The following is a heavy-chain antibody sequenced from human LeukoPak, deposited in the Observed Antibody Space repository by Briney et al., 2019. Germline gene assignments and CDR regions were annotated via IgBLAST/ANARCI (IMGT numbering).Heavy chain of an antibody. CDR2: MNPNSGNT. D-gene: IGHD5-18*01. J-gene: IGHJ6*02. CDR3: ARAIAGYSYGYYYYYGMDV. CDR1: GYTFTSYD. Sequence: ASVKVSCKASGYTFTSYDINWVRQATGQGLEWMGWMNPNSGNTGYAQKFQGRVTVTRNTSISTAYMELSSLRSEDTAVYYCARAIAGYSYGYYYYYGMDVWGQGTTVTVSS. V-gene: IGHV1-8*01.